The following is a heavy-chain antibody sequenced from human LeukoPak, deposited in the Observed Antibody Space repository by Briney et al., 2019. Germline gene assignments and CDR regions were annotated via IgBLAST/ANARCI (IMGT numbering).Heavy chain of an antibody. D-gene: IGHD7-27*01. Sequence: PSQTLSLTCIVSGGSISSDSYYWNWIRQPAGKGLEWIGRVYTSGSTNYNPSLKSRVSISVDTSKNQFSLRLTSVTAADTAVYYCARDRLLWGPFDIWGQGTMLTSLQ. CDR2: VYTSGST. V-gene: IGHV4-61*02. J-gene: IGHJ3*02. CDR1: GGSISSDSYY. CDR3: ARDRLLWGPFDI.